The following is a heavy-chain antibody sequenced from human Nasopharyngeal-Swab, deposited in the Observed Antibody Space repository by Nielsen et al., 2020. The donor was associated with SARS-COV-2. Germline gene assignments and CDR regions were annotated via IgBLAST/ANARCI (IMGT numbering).Heavy chain of an antibody. Sequence: GGSLRLSCAVSGFTFGPFWMTWVRQAPGKGLEWVASIKEDGSEKKYGNSVKGRFTISRDNAESSLYLQMDSLRAEDTAVYYCARNGQYPSGTLFAPLDYWGQGTLVTVSS. CDR2: IKEDGSEK. J-gene: IGHJ4*02. CDR3: ARNGQYPSGTLFAPLDY. D-gene: IGHD3-10*01. V-gene: IGHV3-7*01. CDR1: GFTFGPFW.